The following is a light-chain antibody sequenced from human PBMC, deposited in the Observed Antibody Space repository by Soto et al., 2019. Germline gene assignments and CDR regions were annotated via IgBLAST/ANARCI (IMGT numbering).Light chain of an antibody. V-gene: IGLV2-14*03. Sequence: QSVLTQPASVSGSPGQSITISCTGTSSDVGGYNYVSWYQQHPGKAPKLIIYDVTNRPSGVSYRFSASKSGNTASLTISGLQAEDEAYYYCSSYTSSSTFYVFGAGTKVTVL. CDR1: SSDVGGYNY. CDR3: SSYTSSSTFYV. J-gene: IGLJ1*01. CDR2: DVT.